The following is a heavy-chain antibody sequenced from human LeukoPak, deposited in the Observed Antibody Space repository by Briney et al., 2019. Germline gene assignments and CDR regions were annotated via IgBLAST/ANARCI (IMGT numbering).Heavy chain of an antibody. Sequence: GRSLRLSCAASGFTFSSYAMHWVRQAPGKGLEWVAVISYDGSNKYYADSVKGRFTISRDNSKNTPSLQMNSLRAADTAVYYCAKDYVGGSADYWGQGTLVTVSS. CDR1: GFTFSSYA. CDR2: ISYDGSNK. J-gene: IGHJ4*02. D-gene: IGHD1-26*01. CDR3: AKDYVGGSADY. V-gene: IGHV3-30-3*01.